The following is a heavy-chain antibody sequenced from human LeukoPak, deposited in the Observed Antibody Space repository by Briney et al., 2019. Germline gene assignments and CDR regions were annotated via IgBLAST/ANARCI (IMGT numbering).Heavy chain of an antibody. Sequence: SETLSLTCSVSGDSVTSYYWNWIRQPPGKGLEWIGYVSSDGTTNYTPSLRSRVIMSVDTANNHISLNLTSLTAADTAIYYCARLDCSAVDACENHWGRGTLVTVSS. J-gene: IGHJ4*02. D-gene: IGHD3/OR15-3a*01. CDR1: GDSVTSYY. CDR2: VSSDGTT. V-gene: IGHV4-59*08. CDR3: ARLDCSAVDACENH.